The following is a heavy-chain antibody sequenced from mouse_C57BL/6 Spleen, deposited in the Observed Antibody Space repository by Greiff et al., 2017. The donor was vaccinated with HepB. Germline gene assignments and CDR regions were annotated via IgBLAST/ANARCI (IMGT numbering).Heavy chain of an antibody. CDR1: GFTFSSYA. J-gene: IGHJ4*01. Sequence: EVMLVESGGGLVKPGGSLKLSCAASGFTFSSYAMSWVRQTPEKRLEWVATISDGGSYTYYPDNVKGRFTISRDNAKNNLYLQMSPLKSEDTAMYYCARQYYGSPYYYAMDYWGQGTSVTVSS. V-gene: IGHV5-4*03. CDR2: ISDGGSYT. D-gene: IGHD1-1*01. CDR3: ARQYYGSPYYYAMDY.